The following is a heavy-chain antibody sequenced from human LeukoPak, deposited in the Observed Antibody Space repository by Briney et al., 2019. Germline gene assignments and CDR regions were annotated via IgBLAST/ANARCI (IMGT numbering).Heavy chain of an antibody. D-gene: IGHD5-12*01. J-gene: IGHJ5*02. V-gene: IGHV4-39*01. CDR1: GGSISSSSYS. CDR2: IYYSGST. CDR3: ARLWGGSVSPVSSDWFDP. Sequence: PSETLSLTCTVSGGSISSSSYSWGWIRQPPGKGLEWIGSIYYSGSTYYNPSLKSRVTISVGTSKNQFSLKLSSVTAADTAVYYCARLWGGSVSPVSSDWFDPWGQGTLVTVSS.